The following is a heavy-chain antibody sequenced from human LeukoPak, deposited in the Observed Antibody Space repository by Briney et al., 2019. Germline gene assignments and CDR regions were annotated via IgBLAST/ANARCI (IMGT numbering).Heavy chain of an antibody. CDR3: ARPYYYDSRIDP. V-gene: IGHV4-30-4*01. Sequence: PSQTLSLTCTVSGGSISSGDYYWSWIRQPPGKGMEWIAYMYYSGSTYYNPSLKSRVTMSADTSKNQLSLKLSSVTAADTAVYYCARPYYYDSRIDPWGQGILVTVSS. CDR2: MYYSGST. D-gene: IGHD3-22*01. CDR1: GGSISSGDYY. J-gene: IGHJ5*02.